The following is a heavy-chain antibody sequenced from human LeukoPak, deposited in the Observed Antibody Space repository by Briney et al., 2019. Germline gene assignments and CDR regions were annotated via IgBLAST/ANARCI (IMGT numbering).Heavy chain of an antibody. J-gene: IGHJ3*01. D-gene: IGHD7-27*01. Sequence: GGSLRLSCAASGFTFSSYSMNWVSQAQGKGLERVSSISSSSSYINYEDSMKGRFTISRDNAKNSLYLQMNSLRAEDTTVYYCARHIAGFSATLGPFDVWGQGTMVTVSS. CDR1: GFTFSSYS. V-gene: IGHV3-21*01. CDR2: ISSSSSYI. CDR3: ARHIAGFSATLGPFDV.